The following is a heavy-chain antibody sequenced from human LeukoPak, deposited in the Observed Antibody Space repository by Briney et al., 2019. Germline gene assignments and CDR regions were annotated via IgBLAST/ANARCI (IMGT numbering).Heavy chain of an antibody. D-gene: IGHD6-13*01. V-gene: IGHV3-23*01. Sequence: GGSLRLSCAASGFTFSSHAMSWVRQAPGKGLEWVSAISGSGGSTYYADSVKGRFTISRDNSKNTLYLQMNSLRAEDTAVYYCAKDYGSSWYYYYYYMDVWGKGTTVTVSS. J-gene: IGHJ6*03. CDR3: AKDYGSSWYYYYYYMDV. CDR1: GFTFSSHA. CDR2: ISGSGGST.